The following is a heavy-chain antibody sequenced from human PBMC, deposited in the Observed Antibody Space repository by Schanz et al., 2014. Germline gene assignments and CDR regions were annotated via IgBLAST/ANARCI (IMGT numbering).Heavy chain of an antibody. CDR3: AKDPHRDYGGKPQTFDI. Sequence: VQLVESGGGVVQPGRSLRLSCAASGFTFSAYGTHWVRQAPGKGLEWVAVIWFDGNNKFYADSVKGRFTISRDNSKNTLYLQMSSLRAEDTALYYCAKDPHRDYGGKPQTFDIWGQGTMVTVSS. D-gene: IGHD4-17*01. J-gene: IGHJ3*02. V-gene: IGHV3-33*06. CDR1: GFTFSAYG. CDR2: IWFDGNNK.